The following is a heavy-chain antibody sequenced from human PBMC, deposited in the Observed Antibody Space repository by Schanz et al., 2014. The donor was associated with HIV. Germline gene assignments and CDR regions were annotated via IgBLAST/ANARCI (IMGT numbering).Heavy chain of an antibody. CDR3: ARGVDILTAFDY. J-gene: IGHJ4*02. CDR1: GYTFTSYG. CDR2: ISGYNGNT. D-gene: IGHD3-9*01. Sequence: QVQLVQSGAEVKKPGASVKVSCKASGYTFTSYGISWVRQAPGQGLEWMGWISGYNGNTNYAQKLQGRVTMTTDTSTSPVYMELYSLTSEDTAVYYCARGVDILTAFDYWDQGTLVVVSS. V-gene: IGHV1-18*01.